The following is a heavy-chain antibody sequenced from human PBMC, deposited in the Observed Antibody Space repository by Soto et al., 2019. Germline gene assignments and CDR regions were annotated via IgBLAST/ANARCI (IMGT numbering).Heavy chain of an antibody. CDR1: GYTFSSYG. V-gene: IGHV1-18*01. D-gene: IGHD6-13*01. J-gene: IGHJ4*02. CDR2: ISAYNGNT. Sequence: ALGEVSCKASGYTFSSYGISWVRQAPGQGLEWMGWISAYNGNTNYAQKLQGRVTMTTDTSTSTAYMELRSLRSDDTAVYYCARVRSSWDDYWGQGPLVTVSS. CDR3: ARVRSSWDDY.